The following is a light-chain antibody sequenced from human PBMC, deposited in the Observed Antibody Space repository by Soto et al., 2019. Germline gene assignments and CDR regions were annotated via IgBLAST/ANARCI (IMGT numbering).Light chain of an antibody. Sequence: QPVLTQSPSASASLGASVKLTCTLLSGQSSYAIAWHQQQPEKGPRYLMKVKSDGSHSKGDGIPDRFSGSRSGAERYLTVARLQSEDDADYYCQTRGTGVGVFGTGTKLTVL. CDR2: VKSDGSH. CDR1: SGQSSYA. CDR3: QTRGTGVGV. J-gene: IGLJ1*01. V-gene: IGLV4-69*01.